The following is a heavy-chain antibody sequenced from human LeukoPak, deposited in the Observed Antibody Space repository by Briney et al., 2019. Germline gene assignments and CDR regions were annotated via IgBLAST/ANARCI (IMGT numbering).Heavy chain of an antibody. J-gene: IGHJ4*02. CDR2: INPNNGGT. D-gene: IGHD3-3*01. CDR3: ASPQYDFWSGYDFDY. V-gene: IGHV1-2*06. Sequence: ASVKVSCKASGYTFTGYYMHWVRQAPGQGLEWMGRINPNNGGTNYAQKFQGRVTMTRDTSIGTAYMELSRLRSDDTAVYYCASPQYDFWSGYDFDYWGQGTLVTVSS. CDR1: GYTFTGYY.